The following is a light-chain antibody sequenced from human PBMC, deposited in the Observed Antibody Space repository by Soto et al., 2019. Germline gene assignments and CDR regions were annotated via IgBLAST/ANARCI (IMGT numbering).Light chain of an antibody. V-gene: IGLV1-40*01. CDR3: SSYAGSNNLV. Sequence: QSVLTQPPSVSGAPGQRVTISCTGSSSNIGAGYDVHWYLHLPGTAPKLLIFGNSHRPSGVPDRFSASKSGTSASLAITGLQAEDEADYYCSSYAGSNNLVFGGGTKVTVL. J-gene: IGLJ3*02. CDR1: SSNIGAGYD. CDR2: GNS.